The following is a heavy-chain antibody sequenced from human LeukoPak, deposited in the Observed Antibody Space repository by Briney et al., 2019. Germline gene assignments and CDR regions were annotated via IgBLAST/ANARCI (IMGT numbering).Heavy chain of an antibody. Sequence: PGGSLRLPCAASEFSVGSNYMTWVRQAPGKGLEWVSAISGSGGSTYYADSVKGRFTISRDNSKNTLYLQMNSLRAEDTAVYYCAKDSDGMVYATMFDYWGQGTLVTVSS. V-gene: IGHV3-23*01. J-gene: IGHJ4*02. D-gene: IGHD2-8*01. CDR1: EFSVGSNY. CDR2: ISGSGGST. CDR3: AKDSDGMVYATMFDY.